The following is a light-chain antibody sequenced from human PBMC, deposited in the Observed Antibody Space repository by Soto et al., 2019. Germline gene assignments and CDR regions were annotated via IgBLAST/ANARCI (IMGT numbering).Light chain of an antibody. Sequence: QSALTQPRSVSGSPGQSVTISCTGTSSDVGAYNYVSWYQQHPGKAPKFMIYDVSKRPSGVPDRFSGSKSGNTASLTISGLQAEDEADYYCCSYAGSSTAIFGGGTKLTVL. J-gene: IGLJ2*01. V-gene: IGLV2-11*01. CDR3: CSYAGSSTAI. CDR1: SSDVGAYNY. CDR2: DVS.